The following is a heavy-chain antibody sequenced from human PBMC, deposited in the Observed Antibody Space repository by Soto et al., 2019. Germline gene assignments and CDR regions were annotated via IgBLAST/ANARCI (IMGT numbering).Heavy chain of an antibody. CDR1: GFTFSSYG. CDR2: ISYDGSNK. J-gene: IGHJ4*02. CDR3: AMPAALGYGDYISLDY. V-gene: IGHV3-30*03. Sequence: QVQLVESGGGVVQPGRSLRLSCAASGFTFSSYGMHWVRQAPGKGLEWVAVISYDGSNKHYADSVKGRFTISRDNSKNTLYLQMNSLRAEDTAVYYCAMPAALGYGDYISLDYWGQGTLVTVSS. D-gene: IGHD4-17*01.